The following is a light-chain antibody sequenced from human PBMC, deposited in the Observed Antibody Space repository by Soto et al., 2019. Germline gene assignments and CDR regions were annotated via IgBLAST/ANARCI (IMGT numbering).Light chain of an antibody. CDR3: QQYNNWPPLT. CDR1: QSISTN. Sequence: EIVMTQSPATLSVSPGETVTLSCRASQSISTNFAWYQQKPGQAPRLLIHDASTRATGIAARFSGGGSGTEFTLTISSLQSEDFAIYHCQQYNNWPPLTFGGGTKVETK. J-gene: IGKJ4*01. CDR2: DAS. V-gene: IGKV3-15*01.